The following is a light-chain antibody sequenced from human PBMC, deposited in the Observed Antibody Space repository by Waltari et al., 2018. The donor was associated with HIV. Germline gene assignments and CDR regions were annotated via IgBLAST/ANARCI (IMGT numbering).Light chain of an antibody. CDR2: QDS. V-gene: IGLV3-1*01. J-gene: IGLJ3*02. Sequence: SYELTQPPSVSVSPGQTASITCSGDKLGDKYACWYQQKPCQSPVLVIYQDSKRPSGIPERFSGSNSGNTATLTISGTQAMDEADYYCQAWDSSTGWVFGGGTKLTVL. CDR1: KLGDKY. CDR3: QAWDSSTGWV.